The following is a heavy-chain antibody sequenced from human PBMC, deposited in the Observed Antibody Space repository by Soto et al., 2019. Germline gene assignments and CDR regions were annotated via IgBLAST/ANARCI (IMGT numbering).Heavy chain of an antibody. Sequence: EVQLLESGGGLVQPGGSLRLSCAASGFTFSTYAMSWVRQAPGKGLEWVSTITTSGGNTYYGDSVQGRFTISRDNSKNTLYLQMNSLRAEDPAVYYCAGRYCTNGVCYTNYCYYIDVWGKGTTVTVSS. CDR3: AGRYCTNGVCYTNYCYYIDV. J-gene: IGHJ6*03. D-gene: IGHD2-8*01. CDR1: GFTFSTYA. CDR2: ITTSGGNT. V-gene: IGHV3-23*01.